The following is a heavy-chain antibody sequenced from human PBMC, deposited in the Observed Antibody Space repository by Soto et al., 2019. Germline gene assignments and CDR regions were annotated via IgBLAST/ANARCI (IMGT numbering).Heavy chain of an antibody. J-gene: IGHJ2*01. CDR2: IIPMFGTA. V-gene: IGHV1-69*12. D-gene: IGHD3-22*01. Sequence: QVQLVQSGAEVKKPGSSVKVSCKASGGTFSSDAISWVRQAPGQGLEWMGGIIPMFGTANYAQKFQGRVTITADESTSTASRELSSLRSEDTAVYYCGRGTYYYDSSGYSHWYFDLWGRGTLVTVSS. CDR3: GRGTYYYDSSGYSHWYFDL. CDR1: GGTFSSDA.